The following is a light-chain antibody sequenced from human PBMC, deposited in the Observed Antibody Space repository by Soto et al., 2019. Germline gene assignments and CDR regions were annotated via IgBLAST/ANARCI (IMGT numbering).Light chain of an antibody. Sequence: QSVLTQPPSASGSPGQSVTISCTGTSSDVGGYNYVSWYQQHPGKAPKLMIYEVSKRPSGVPDRFSGSKSGNTASLTVSGLQVEDEADYYCGSYAGRNIPGVFGGGPHLPVL. V-gene: IGLV2-8*01. CDR3: GSYAGRNIPGV. CDR2: EVS. J-gene: IGLJ3*02. CDR1: SSDVGGYNY.